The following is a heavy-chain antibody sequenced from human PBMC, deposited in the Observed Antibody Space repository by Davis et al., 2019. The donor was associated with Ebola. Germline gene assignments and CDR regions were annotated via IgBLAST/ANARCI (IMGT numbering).Heavy chain of an antibody. D-gene: IGHD2-8*01. CDR1: GITFTNYA. V-gene: IGHV3-30*04. Sequence: PGGSLRLSCAASGITFTNYALHWVRQAPGKGLQWLAVISYDGNNQYYADSVKGRFTISRDNAKNSLYLQMNSLRDEDTAVYYCARDPPGVYWGQGTLVTVSS. CDR3: ARDPPGVY. J-gene: IGHJ4*02. CDR2: ISYDGNNQ.